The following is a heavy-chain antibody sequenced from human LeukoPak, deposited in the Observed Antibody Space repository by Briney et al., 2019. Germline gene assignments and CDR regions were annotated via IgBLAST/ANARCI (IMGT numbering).Heavy chain of an antibody. V-gene: IGHV1-69*05. Sequence: GASVKVSCKASGGTFSSYAISWVRQAPGQGLEWMGGIIPIFGTANYAQKFQGRVTITTDESTSTAYMELSSLRSEATAVCYCARLIVEEGVADNLFDYWGQGTLVTVSS. J-gene: IGHJ4*02. CDR3: ARLIVEEGVADNLFDY. CDR2: IIPIFGTA. D-gene: IGHD1-26*01. CDR1: GGTFSSYA.